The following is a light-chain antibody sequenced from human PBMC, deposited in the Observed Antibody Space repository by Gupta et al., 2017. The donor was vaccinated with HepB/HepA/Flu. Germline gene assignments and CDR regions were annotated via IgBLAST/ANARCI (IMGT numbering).Light chain of an antibody. Sequence: DIQLTQSPSFLSASVGDRVTITCRASQGIGSFLAWYQQKPGKAPKLLIYAASTLQGGVPSRFSGSGSGTDFTLTISSLLPEDFATYFCQQLNTYPLTFGPGTKVDVK. CDR2: AAS. V-gene: IGKV1-9*01. CDR3: QQLNTYPLT. J-gene: IGKJ3*01. CDR1: QGIGSF.